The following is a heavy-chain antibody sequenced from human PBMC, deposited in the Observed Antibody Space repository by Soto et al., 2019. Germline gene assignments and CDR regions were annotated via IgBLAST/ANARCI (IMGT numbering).Heavy chain of an antibody. CDR1: GDRVSSNSAA. D-gene: IGHD3-3*01. J-gene: IGHJ6*02. V-gene: IGHV6-1*01. Sequence: SQTLSLTCAISGDRVSSNSAAWNWIRQSPSRGLEWLGRTYYRSKWYNDYAVSVKSRITINPDTSKNQFSLQLNSVTPEDTAVYYCARDLRFWEWLSSYGMDVWGQGTTVTVSS. CDR3: ARDLRFWEWLSSYGMDV. CDR2: TYYRSKWYN.